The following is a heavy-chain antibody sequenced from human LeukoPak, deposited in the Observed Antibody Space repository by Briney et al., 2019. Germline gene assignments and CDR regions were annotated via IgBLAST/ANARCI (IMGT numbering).Heavy chain of an antibody. CDR1: GFTFDDYA. CDR2: ISWNSGSI. D-gene: IGHD6-13*01. Sequence: HPGGSLRLSCAASGFTFDDYAMHWVRQAPGKGLEWVSGISWNSGSIGYADSVEGRFTISRDNAKNSLYLQMNSLRAEDTALYYCAKDYSPYSSSWYSSAFDIWGQGTMVTVSS. CDR3: AKDYSPYSSSWYSSAFDI. V-gene: IGHV3-9*01. J-gene: IGHJ3*02.